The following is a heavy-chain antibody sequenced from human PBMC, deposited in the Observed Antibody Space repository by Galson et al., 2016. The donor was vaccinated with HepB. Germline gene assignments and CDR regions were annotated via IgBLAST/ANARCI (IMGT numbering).Heavy chain of an antibody. CDR3: ASQSGWFGEYFSS. D-gene: IGHD3-10*01. J-gene: IGHJ5*02. CDR2: IYYSGTT. V-gene: IGHV4-39*07. Sequence: LSLTCTVSGGSISSKSHYWGCIRQPPGKGLEWIGTIYYSGTTYYNPTLKSRVTISVDTSKNQFSLTLNSVTAADTAVYYCASQSGWFGEYFSSWGQGTMITVSS. CDR1: GGSISSKSHY.